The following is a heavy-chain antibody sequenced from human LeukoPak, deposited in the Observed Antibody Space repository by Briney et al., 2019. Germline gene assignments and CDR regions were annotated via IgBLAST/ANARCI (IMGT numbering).Heavy chain of an antibody. D-gene: IGHD4-17*01. V-gene: IGHV4-39*07. J-gene: IGHJ4*02. CDR2: IYYSGST. CDR3: ARDPGYGDLLGGIDY. Sequence: SETLSLTCTVSGGSISSSNYYWGWIRQPPGKGLEWIGNIYYSGSTSFNPSLKSRVTISVDTSKNQFSLKLSSVTAADTAVYYCARDPGYGDLLGGIDYWGQGTLVTVSS. CDR1: GGSISSSNYY.